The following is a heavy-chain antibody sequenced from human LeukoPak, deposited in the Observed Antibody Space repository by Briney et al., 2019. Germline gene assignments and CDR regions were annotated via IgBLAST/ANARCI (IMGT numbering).Heavy chain of an antibody. D-gene: IGHD6-19*01. V-gene: IGHV3-30*04. Sequence: GGSLRLSCAASGFTFSSYAMHWVRQAPGKGLEWVAVISYDGSNKYYADSVKGRSTISRDNSKNTLYLQMNSLRAEDTAVYYCARAQGAVAGTLFDYWGQGTLVTVSS. CDR3: ARAQGAVAGTLFDY. CDR2: ISYDGSNK. J-gene: IGHJ4*02. CDR1: GFTFSSYA.